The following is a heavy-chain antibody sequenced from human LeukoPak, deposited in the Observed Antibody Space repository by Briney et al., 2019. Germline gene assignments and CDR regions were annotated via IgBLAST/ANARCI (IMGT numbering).Heavy chain of an antibody. CDR1: GGSFSGYY. Sequence: SETLSLTCAVYGGSFSGYYWSWIRQPPGKGLEWIGEINHSGSTNYNLSLKSRVTISVDTSKNQFSLKLSSVTAADTAVYYCARGGRYSYGYFDYWGQGTLVTVSS. D-gene: IGHD5-18*01. CDR3: ARGGRYSYGYFDY. J-gene: IGHJ4*02. CDR2: INHSGST. V-gene: IGHV4-34*01.